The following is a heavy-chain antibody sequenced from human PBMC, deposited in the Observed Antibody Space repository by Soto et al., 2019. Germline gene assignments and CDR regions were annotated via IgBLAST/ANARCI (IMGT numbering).Heavy chain of an antibody. CDR3: ARPRLGVFVFDY. CDR1: GYTFTSYA. CDR2: INAGNGNT. D-gene: IGHD6-13*01. Sequence: QVQLVQSGAEEKKPGASVKVSCKASGYTFTSYAMHWVRQAPGQRLEWMGWINAGNGNTKYSKEFQGRGTFTRDTSASTAYMELSSLRSEDTAVYYCARPRLGVFVFDYWGQGTLVTVSS. J-gene: IGHJ4*02. V-gene: IGHV1-3*05.